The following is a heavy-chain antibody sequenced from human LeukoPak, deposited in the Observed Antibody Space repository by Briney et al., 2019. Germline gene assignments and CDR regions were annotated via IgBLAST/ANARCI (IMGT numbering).Heavy chain of an antibody. V-gene: IGHV3-21*01. CDR2: ISSSSSYI. Sequence: EGSLRLSCAASGFTLSSYSMSWVRQAPGKGLEWVSSISSSSSYIYYADSVKGRFTISRDNAKNSLYLQMNSLRAEDTAVYYCARAYSGSWYFDYWGQGTLVTVSS. CDR1: GFTLSSYS. D-gene: IGHD6-13*01. J-gene: IGHJ4*02. CDR3: ARAYSGSWYFDY.